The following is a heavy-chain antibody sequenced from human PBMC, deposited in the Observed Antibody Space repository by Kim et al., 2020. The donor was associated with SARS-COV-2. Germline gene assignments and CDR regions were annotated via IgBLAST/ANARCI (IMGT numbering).Heavy chain of an antibody. J-gene: IGHJ4*02. D-gene: IGHD6-13*01. V-gene: IGHV3-15*01. CDR3: NIVRGIPGPR. CDR2: IKSKTDGGTT. CDR1: GFTFSKAW. Sequence: GGSLRLSCAVSGFTFSKAWMSWVRQAPGKGLEWVGRIKSKTDGGTTDYAAPVKGRFTISRDDSKNTLFLQMNSLKTEDTGVYYCNIVRGIPGPRWGQGTLVTVSS.